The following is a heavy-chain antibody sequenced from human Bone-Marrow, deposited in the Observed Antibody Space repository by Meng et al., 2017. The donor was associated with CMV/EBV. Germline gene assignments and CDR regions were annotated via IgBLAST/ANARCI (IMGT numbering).Heavy chain of an antibody. CDR3: ATAPVLMVYRAFDP. CDR2: SNAGNGNT. Sequence: ASVKVSCKASGYTFTSYAMHWVRQAPGQRLEWMGWSNAGNGNTKYSQEFQGRVTMTRDTSASTAYMELSSLRSEDMAVYYCATAPVLMVYRAFDPWGQGTLVTVSS. CDR1: GYTFTSYA. D-gene: IGHD2-8*01. J-gene: IGHJ5*02. V-gene: IGHV1-3*02.